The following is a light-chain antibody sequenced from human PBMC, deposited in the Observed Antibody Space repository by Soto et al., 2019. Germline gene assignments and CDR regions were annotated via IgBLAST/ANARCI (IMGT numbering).Light chain of an antibody. CDR2: SNN. Sequence: QSVLTQPPSASGTPGQRVTIACSGSSSNIGSNTVNWYQQLPGTAPKVLIYSNNQRPSGVPDRFSGSKSATSASLAISGLQSDDEAEYYCAAWDDSLNGVVFGGGTKPTVL. V-gene: IGLV1-44*01. CDR1: SSNIGSNT. J-gene: IGLJ2*01. CDR3: AAWDDSLNGVV.